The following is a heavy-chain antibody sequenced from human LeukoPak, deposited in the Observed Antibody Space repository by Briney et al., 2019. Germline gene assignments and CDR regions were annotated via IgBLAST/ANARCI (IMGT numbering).Heavy chain of an antibody. Sequence: GGTLRLSCAASGFTFSTYCMSWVRQAPGKGLEWVANIQQDGSEKNYVDSVKGRFTISRDNAKNSLYLKMNGLRAEDTAVYYCARDKIVGATRFDYWGQGTLVTVSS. D-gene: IGHD1-26*01. V-gene: IGHV3-7*01. J-gene: IGHJ4*02. CDR1: GFTFSTYC. CDR3: ARDKIVGATRFDY. CDR2: IQQDGSEK.